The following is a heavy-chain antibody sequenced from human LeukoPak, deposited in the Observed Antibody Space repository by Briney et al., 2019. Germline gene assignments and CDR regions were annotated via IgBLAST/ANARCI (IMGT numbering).Heavy chain of an antibody. CDR1: GFTFGDYA. D-gene: IGHD3-22*01. CDR3: TRDLSHYYYDSSAKGGY. V-gene: IGHV3-49*04. CDR2: IRSKAYGGTT. J-gene: IGHJ4*02. Sequence: GGSLRLSCTASGFTFGDYAMSWVRQAPGKGLEWAGFIRSKAYGGTTEYAASVKGRFTISRDDSKSIAYLQMNSLKTEDTAVYYCTRDLSHYYYDSSAKGGYWGQGTLVTVSS.